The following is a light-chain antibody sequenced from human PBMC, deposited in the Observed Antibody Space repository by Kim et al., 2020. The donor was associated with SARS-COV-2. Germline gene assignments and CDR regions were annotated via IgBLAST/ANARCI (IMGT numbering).Light chain of an antibody. CDR3: QSYDRSLSGVI. Sequence: QRVTNSCTGSSSNSGAGYDVHWYQPLPGTAPKLLIYGNTNRPSGVPDRFFGSKSGTSASLAITGLQAEDEADYYCQSYDRSLSGVIFGGGTKLTVL. V-gene: IGLV1-40*01. J-gene: IGLJ2*01. CDR1: SSNSGAGYD. CDR2: GNT.